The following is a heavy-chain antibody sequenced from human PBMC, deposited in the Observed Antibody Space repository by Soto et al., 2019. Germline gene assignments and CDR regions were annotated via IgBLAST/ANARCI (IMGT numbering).Heavy chain of an antibody. D-gene: IGHD6-19*01. CDR2: IYYSGTT. CDR1: GGSISSGPYF. CDR3: ARREAVAGSQFDF. V-gene: IGHV4-39*02. Sequence: QLQLQESGPGLVKASETLSLTCSVSGGSISSGPYFWGWIRQSPGKGLEWIGSIYYSGTTSYSPSPQSRVTISVDTSKNHFSLQLTSVTAADTAVYYCARREAVAGSQFDFWGQGTLVTVSS. J-gene: IGHJ4*02.